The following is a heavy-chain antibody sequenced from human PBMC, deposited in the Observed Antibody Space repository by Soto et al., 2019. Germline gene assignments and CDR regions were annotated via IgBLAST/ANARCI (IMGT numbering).Heavy chain of an antibody. J-gene: IGHJ4*02. CDR3: ARVPYDTTGYYAF. Sequence: PWASVKVSCKTSGFTFTTYYIHWVRQAPGQGLEWMGMIDPSGGSTTYAQKFQGRITMTSDMSTSTVYMELSSLRSEDTAVYYCARVPYDTTGYYAFWGQGTLVTVSS. D-gene: IGHD3-22*01. CDR2: IDPSGGST. V-gene: IGHV1-46*01. CDR1: GFTFTTYY.